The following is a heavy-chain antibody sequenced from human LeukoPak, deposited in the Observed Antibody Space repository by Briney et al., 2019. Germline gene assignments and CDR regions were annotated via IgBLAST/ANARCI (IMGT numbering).Heavy chain of an antibody. CDR3: TRMTAGHDY. D-gene: IGHD2-21*02. CDR1: GVSFDDYY. CDR2: VNHSGYT. V-gene: IGHV4-34*01. Sequence: PSETLSLTCAVSGVSFDDYYWSWVRQAPGKGLEWIGEVNHSGYTNDSPSLKSRVTLSIDTSRKQFSLNLRSVTVADTGIYYCTRMTAGHDYWGQGTLVTVSS. J-gene: IGHJ4*02.